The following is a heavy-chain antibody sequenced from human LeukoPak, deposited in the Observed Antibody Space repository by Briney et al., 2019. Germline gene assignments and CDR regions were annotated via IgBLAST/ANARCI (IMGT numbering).Heavy chain of an antibody. D-gene: IGHD4-23*01. CDR2: ISAYNGNT. CDR3: ARDSGYVYGSSSLGY. CDR1: GSTFTIYG. J-gene: IGHJ4*02. Sequence: ASVTVSFTASGSTFTIYGISWVRQAPGPGLEWMGWISAYNGNTTYAQKVQGRVTMTTDTSTSTAYMELRSLRSDDTAVYYCARDSGYVYGSSSLGYWGQGTLVTVSS. V-gene: IGHV1-18*01.